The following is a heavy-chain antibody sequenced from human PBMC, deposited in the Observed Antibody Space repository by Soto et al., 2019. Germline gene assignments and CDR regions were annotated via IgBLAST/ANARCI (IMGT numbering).Heavy chain of an antibody. J-gene: IGHJ4*02. D-gene: IGHD3-10*01. Sequence: GGSLRLSCAASGFTFDDYAMHWVRQAPGKGLEWVSGISWNSGSIGYADSVKGRFTISRDNAKNSLYLQMNSLRAEDTALYYCAKDIFGEPRHFFDYWGQGTLVTVSS. CDR3: AKDIFGEPRHFFDY. V-gene: IGHV3-9*01. CDR2: ISWNSGSI. CDR1: GFTFDDYA.